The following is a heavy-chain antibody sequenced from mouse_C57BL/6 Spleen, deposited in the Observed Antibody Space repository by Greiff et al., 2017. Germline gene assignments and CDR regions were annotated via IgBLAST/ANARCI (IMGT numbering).Heavy chain of an antibody. D-gene: IGHD2-5*01. J-gene: IGHJ2*01. V-gene: IGHV1-52*01. Sequence: QVQLKEPGAELVRPGSSVKLSCKASGYTFTSYWMHWVKQRPIQGLEWIGNIDPSDSETHYNQKFKDKATLTVDKSSSTAYMQLSSLTSEDSAVYYCARVYSNYSYYFDYWGQGTTLTVSS. CDR2: IDPSDSET. CDR1: GYTFTSYW. CDR3: ARVYSNYSYYFDY.